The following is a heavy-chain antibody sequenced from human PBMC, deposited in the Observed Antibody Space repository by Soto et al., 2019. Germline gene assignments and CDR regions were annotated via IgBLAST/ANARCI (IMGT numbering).Heavy chain of an antibody. CDR2: IQSGGPT. CDR3: AKDLSSWNYELSAFDY. J-gene: IGHJ4*02. CDR1: GFTVSSKY. V-gene: IGHV3-66*01. Sequence: GGSLRLSCAASGFTVSSKYMSWVRQAPGKGLEWVSLIQSGGPTYYADSVKGRFTISRDNSKNTLYLQMNSLRAEDTAVYYCAKDLSSWNYELSAFDYWGQGTQVTVSS. D-gene: IGHD1-7*01.